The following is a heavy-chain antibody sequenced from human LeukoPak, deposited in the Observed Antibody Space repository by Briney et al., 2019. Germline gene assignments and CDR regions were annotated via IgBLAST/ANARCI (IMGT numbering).Heavy chain of an antibody. J-gene: IGHJ4*02. CDR1: AFTLSSHS. CDR3: TSDGIVGARSFDS. CDR2: ISYDGRTT. D-gene: IGHD1-26*01. V-gene: IGHV3-30*04. Sequence: GKSLRPSCAGSAFTLSSHSMHWVRQAPGKGLVWVAAISYDGRTTYYADSVKGRFTISKDTSKNTLYLEMDSLRPEDTAIYYCTSDGIVGARSFDSWGQGILVTVSS.